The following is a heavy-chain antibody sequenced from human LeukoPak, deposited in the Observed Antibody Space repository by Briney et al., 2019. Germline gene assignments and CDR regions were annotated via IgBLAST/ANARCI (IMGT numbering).Heavy chain of an antibody. CDR3: TRSPLSNYYGSTD. Sequence: GRSLRLSCTASGFTFGDYAMSWVRQAPGKGLEWVGFIRSKAYGGTTEYAASVKGRFTISRDDSKSIAYLQMNSLKTEDTAVYYCTRSPLSNYYGSTDWGQGTLVTVSS. D-gene: IGHD3-10*01. CDR1: GFTFGDYA. V-gene: IGHV3-49*04. CDR2: IRSKAYGGTT. J-gene: IGHJ4*02.